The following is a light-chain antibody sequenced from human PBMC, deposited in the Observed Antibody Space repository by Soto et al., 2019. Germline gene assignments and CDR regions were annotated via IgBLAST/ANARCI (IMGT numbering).Light chain of an antibody. CDR1: QSVSSN. CDR3: QQYDNWPLT. J-gene: IGKJ4*01. CDR2: GAS. V-gene: IGKV3-15*01. Sequence: DIVMTQSPATLPVSPGERATLSCRASQSVSSNLAWYQQKHGQAPRFLIYGASTRATGIPARFSGSVSGTEGTITISSLQQEDGSVYDGQQYDNWPLTFGGGTKVDIK.